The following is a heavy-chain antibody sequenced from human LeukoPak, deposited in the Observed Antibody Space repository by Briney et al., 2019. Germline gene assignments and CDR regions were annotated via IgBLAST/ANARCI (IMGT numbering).Heavy chain of an antibody. CDR2: ISSSANTI. CDR1: GFTFSSYW. Sequence: GSLRLSCAASGFTFSSYWMDWVRQAPGKGLEWVSFISSSANTIYYADSVKGRFTISRDNAKNSLYLQMNSLRAEDTAIYYCARVLAAAGWDWGRGNPDPVSS. V-gene: IGHV3-48*03. CDR3: ARVLAAAGWD. J-gene: IGHJ4*02. D-gene: IGHD6-13*01.